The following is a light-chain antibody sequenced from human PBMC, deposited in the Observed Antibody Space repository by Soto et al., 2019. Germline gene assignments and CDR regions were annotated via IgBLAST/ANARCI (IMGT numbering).Light chain of an antibody. Sequence: EIVLTQSPATLSLSPGERATLSCRGSQSVRSTLFWYQQKPGQAPRLLIYEASNRPTGIPARFGGSGSGTDFTLTISSLEPEDFAVYYCQQYGSSPGTFGQGTKVDIK. J-gene: IGKJ1*01. CDR3: QQYGSSPGT. CDR1: QSVRST. V-gene: IGKV3-11*01. CDR2: EAS.